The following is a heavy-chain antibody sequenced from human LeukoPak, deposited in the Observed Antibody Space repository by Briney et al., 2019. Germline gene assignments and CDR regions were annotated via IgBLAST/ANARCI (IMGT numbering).Heavy chain of an antibody. CDR3: ARDSFPHYYDSSGSDAFDI. V-gene: IGHV4-38-2*02. J-gene: IGHJ3*02. D-gene: IGHD3-22*01. CDR1: GYSISSGYY. Sequence: SETLSLTCTVSGYSISSGYYWGWFRQPPGKGLEWIGSIYHSGSTYYNPSLKSRVTISVDTSKNQFSLKLSSVTAADTAVYYCARDSFPHYYDSSGSDAFDIWGQGTMVTVSS. CDR2: IYHSGST.